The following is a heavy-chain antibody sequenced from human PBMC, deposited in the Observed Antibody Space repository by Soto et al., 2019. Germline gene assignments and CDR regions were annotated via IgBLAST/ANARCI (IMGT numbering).Heavy chain of an antibody. J-gene: IGHJ4*02. D-gene: IGHD5-18*01. Sequence: ASVKVSCKASGGTFSSYTISWVRQAPGQGLEWMGRIIPILGIANYAQKFQGRVTITADKSTSTGYMELSSLRSEDTAVYYCAVRGYSFLAQVLDYWGQGTLVTVSS. CDR2: IIPILGIA. CDR1: GGTFSSYT. V-gene: IGHV1-69*02. CDR3: AVRGYSFLAQVLDY.